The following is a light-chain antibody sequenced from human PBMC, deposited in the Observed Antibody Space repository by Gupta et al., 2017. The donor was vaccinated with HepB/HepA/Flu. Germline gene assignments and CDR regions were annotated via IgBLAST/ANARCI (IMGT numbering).Light chain of an antibody. J-gene: IGKJ2*01. V-gene: IGKV3-15*01. CDR1: QSVSSN. Sequence: EIVMTQSPATLSVSPGERATLSFMARQSVSSNLAWYKQKPGQAPRLLIYGASTRDTGPTARFSHSGYGKLFTLTISSRQWEDFAGYYCQRGKNSPPPTFGQGTKLEIK. CDR2: GAS. CDR3: QRGKNSPPPT.